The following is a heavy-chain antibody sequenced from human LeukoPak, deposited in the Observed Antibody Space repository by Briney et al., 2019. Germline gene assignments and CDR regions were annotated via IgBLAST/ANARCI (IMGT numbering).Heavy chain of an antibody. CDR1: GYTFTGHY. Sequence: ASLKLSCTASGYTFTGHYINWVRQAPGQGLEWMGWIHPNTGGTKSAPTFRGRVTITKDTSSSTAYMELCSLRSVDTAVYYCASEFKYDSSGANAFDIWGQGTMVTVSS. J-gene: IGHJ3*02. CDR2: IHPNTGGT. CDR3: ASEFKYDSSGANAFDI. V-gene: IGHV1-2*02. D-gene: IGHD3-22*01.